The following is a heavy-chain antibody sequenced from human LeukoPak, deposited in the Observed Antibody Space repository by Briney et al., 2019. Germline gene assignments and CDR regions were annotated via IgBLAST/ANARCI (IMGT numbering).Heavy chain of an antibody. Sequence: SETLSLTCTVSGGSISSYYWSWIRQPPGKGLEWIGYIYYSRSTNYNPSLKSRVTISVDTSKNQFSLKLSSVTAADTAVYYCARGMHSSGWYGYYYYMDVWGKGTTVTISS. V-gene: IGHV4-59*01. CDR2: IYYSRST. CDR1: GGSISSYY. CDR3: ARGMHSSGWYGYYYYMDV. J-gene: IGHJ6*03. D-gene: IGHD6-19*01.